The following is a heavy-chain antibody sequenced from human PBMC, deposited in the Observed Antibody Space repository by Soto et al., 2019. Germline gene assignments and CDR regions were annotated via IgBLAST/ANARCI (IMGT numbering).Heavy chain of an antibody. CDR2: IHYSGTT. D-gene: IGHD3-22*01. CDR3: ARSIDSSGYYFSNC. J-gene: IGHJ4*02. V-gene: IGHV4-59*01. CDR1: GGFISSYY. Sequence: SETLSLTCTVSGGFISSYYWSWIRQSPGKGLEWIGYIHYSGTTNYNPSLKSRVTMSVDTSRNQFSLKLSSVTAADTAVYYCARSIDSSGYYFSNCWGQGTLVTVSS.